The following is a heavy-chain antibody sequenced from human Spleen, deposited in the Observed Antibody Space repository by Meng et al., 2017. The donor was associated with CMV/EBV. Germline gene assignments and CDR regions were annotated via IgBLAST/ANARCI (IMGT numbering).Heavy chain of an antibody. CDR2: INPNSGGT. CDR3: ARDMFGSSSGTFGGY. V-gene: IGHV1-2*02. J-gene: IGHJ4*02. CDR1: GYTFTGYY. D-gene: IGHD6-6*01. Sequence: ASVKVSCKASGYTFTGYYIHWVRQAPGQGLEWMGWINPNSGGTTYAQKFQGRVTMTSDTSISTAYMELSRLRSDDTAVYYCARDMFGSSSGTFGGYWGQGTLVTVSS.